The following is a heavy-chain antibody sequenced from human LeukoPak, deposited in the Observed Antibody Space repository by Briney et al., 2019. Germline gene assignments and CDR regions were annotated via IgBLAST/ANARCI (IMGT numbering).Heavy chain of an antibody. CDR3: ATARIGLWHADY. CDR1: GYTLTELS. CDR2: FDPEDGET. D-gene: IGHD2-15*01. Sequence: ASVKVSCKVSGYTLTELSMHWVRQAPGKGLEWMGGFDPEDGETIYAQKFPGRVTMTEDTSTDTAYMELSSLRSEDTAVYYCATARIGLWHADYWGQGTLVTVSS. V-gene: IGHV1-24*01. J-gene: IGHJ4*02.